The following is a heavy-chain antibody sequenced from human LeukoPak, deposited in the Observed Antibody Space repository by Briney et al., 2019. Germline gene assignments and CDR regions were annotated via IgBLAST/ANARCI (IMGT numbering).Heavy chain of an antibody. Sequence: GGSLRLSCAASGFTFSNYGMHWVRQAPGKGLEWVAFIRFDGSNRYYADSVKGRFTISRDNSKNTLYLQMNSLRAEDTAVYYCAKIVGPNSDAFDMWGQGTMVTVSS. J-gene: IGHJ3*02. V-gene: IGHV3-30*02. CDR2: IRFDGSNR. CDR1: GFTFSNYG. D-gene: IGHD1-26*01. CDR3: AKIVGPNSDAFDM.